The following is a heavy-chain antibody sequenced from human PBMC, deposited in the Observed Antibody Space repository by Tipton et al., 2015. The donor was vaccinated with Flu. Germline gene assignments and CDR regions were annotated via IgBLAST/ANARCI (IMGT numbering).Heavy chain of an antibody. CDR2: AYYTGST. CDR1: GGSIRGYY. CDR3: ARGPPGPSIRAYYFDI. D-gene: IGHD2-21*01. Sequence: TLSLTCTVSGGSIRGYYWYWIRQFPGKGLEWIGFAYYTGSTNYKSSLKSRVTISTDTSTNQVSLKMNSVIAADTAVYYCARGPPGPSIRAYYFDIWGQGALVTVSS. J-gene: IGHJ4*02. V-gene: IGHV4-59*01.